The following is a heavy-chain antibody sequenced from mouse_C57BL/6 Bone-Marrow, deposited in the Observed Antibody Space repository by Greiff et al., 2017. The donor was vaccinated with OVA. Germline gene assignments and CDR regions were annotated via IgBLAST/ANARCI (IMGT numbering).Heavy chain of an antibody. CDR3: ARHEDGGEFITTVGDFFDY. D-gene: IGHD1-1*01. CDR1: GYTFTEYT. CDR2: FYPGSGSI. V-gene: IGHV1-62-2*01. J-gene: IGHJ2*01. Sequence: QVQLQQSGAELVKPGASVKLSCKASGYTFTEYTIHWVKQRSGQGLEWIGWFYPGSGSIKYNEKFKDKATLTADKSSSTVYMELSRLTSEDSAVYFCARHEDGGEFITTVGDFFDYWGQGTTLTVSS.